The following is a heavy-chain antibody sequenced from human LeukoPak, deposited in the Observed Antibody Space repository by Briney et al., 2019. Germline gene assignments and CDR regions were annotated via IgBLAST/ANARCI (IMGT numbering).Heavy chain of an antibody. CDR1: GGSISSGGYS. Sequence: SETLSLTCAVSGGSISSGGYSWSWIRQPPGKGLEWIGYIYHSGSTYYNPSLKSRVTISVDTSKNQFSLKLSSVTAADTALYYCARSHYYDSSGSQNNWFDPWGQGTLVTVSS. CDR2: IYHSGST. D-gene: IGHD3-22*01. V-gene: IGHV4-30-2*01. J-gene: IGHJ5*02. CDR3: ARSHYYDSSGSQNNWFDP.